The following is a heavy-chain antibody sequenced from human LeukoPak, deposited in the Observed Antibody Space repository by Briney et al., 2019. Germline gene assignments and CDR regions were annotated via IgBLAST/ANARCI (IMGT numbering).Heavy chain of an antibody. CDR1: GFTVITND. CDR2: ISYDGNNE. CDR3: ARDHPDY. V-gene: IGHV3-30*03. Sequence: GGSLRLPCAASGFTVITNDMTWVRQAPGKGLEWVALISYDGNNEYYADSVKGRFTISRDNSKNTLYLQMNSLRPEDTAVYYCARDHPDYWGQGTLVTVSS. J-gene: IGHJ4*02.